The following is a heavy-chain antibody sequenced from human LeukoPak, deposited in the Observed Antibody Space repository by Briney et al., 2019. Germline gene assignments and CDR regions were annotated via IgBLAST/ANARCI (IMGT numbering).Heavy chain of an antibody. CDR2: IQYDGSYR. D-gene: IGHD2-2*02. V-gene: IGHV3-30*02. CDR1: GFTFSFYG. J-gene: IGHJ4*02. Sequence: GESLKISCATSGFTFSFYGMHWVRQAPGKGLEWVAFIQYDGSYRFYADSVQGRFTISRDNAKNSLYLQMNSLRAEDTAVYYCARFSRGQLLYGFDYWGQGTLVTVSS. CDR3: ARFSRGQLLYGFDY.